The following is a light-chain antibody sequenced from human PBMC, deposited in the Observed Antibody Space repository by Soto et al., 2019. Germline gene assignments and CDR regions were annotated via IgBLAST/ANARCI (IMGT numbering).Light chain of an antibody. CDR2: GNN. V-gene: IGLV1-40*01. J-gene: IGLJ2*01. CDR3: QSYDSSLSVVV. CDR1: SSNIGAPYD. Sequence: QPVLTQPPSVSGAPGQRVTISCTGSSSNIGAPYDVYWYQQLPGTAPKLLIYGNNNRPSGVPDRFSGSKSGTSASLAITGLQAEDEADYYCQSYDSSLSVVVFGGGTKVTVL.